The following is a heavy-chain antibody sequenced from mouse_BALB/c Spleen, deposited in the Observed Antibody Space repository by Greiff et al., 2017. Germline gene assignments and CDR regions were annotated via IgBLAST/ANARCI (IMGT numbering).Heavy chain of an antibody. CDR1: GFTFSSFG. J-gene: IGHJ2*01. D-gene: IGHD1-2*01. CDR2: ISSGSSTI. Sequence: EVQRVESGGGLVQPGGSRKLSCAASGFTFSSFGMHWVRQAPEKGLEWVAYISSGSSTIYYADTVKGRFTISRDNPKNTLYLQMSSLKSEDTAMYYCTRDYYGPYYFDYWGQGTTLTVSS. CDR3: TRDYYGPYYFDY. V-gene: IGHV5-17*02.